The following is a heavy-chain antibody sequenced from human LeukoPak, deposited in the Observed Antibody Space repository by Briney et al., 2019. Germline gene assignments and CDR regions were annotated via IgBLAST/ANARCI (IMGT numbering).Heavy chain of an antibody. CDR2: IYYDGSDK. J-gene: IGHJ4*02. Sequence: GGSLRLSCVVSGFTFRNFGMHWVRQAPGKGLEWVAVIYYDGSDKYYVDSVKGRFAVSRDNSKNTLYLQMNSLRAEDTAVYYCARGSGYSYGVVDYWGQGTLVTVSS. V-gene: IGHV3-33*01. CDR3: ARGSGYSYGVVDY. CDR1: GFTFRNFG. D-gene: IGHD5-18*01.